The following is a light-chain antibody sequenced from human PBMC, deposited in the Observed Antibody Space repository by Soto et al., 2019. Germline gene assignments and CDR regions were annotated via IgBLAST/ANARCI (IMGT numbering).Light chain of an antibody. J-gene: IGLJ2*01. CDR2: DVS. CDR1: SSDVGSYTL. Sequence: QSALTQPASVSGSPGQSITISCTGTSSDVGSYTLVSWYQQHPGKAPKLMIYDVSKRPSGVSNRLSGSKFDNTASLTISGLQAEDEDYYCCCSSAGSSTVVFGGGTKLTVL. CDR3: CSSAGSSTVV. V-gene: IGLV2-23*02.